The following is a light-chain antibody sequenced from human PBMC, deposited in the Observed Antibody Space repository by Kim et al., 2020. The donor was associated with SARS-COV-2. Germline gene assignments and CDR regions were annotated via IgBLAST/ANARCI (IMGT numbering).Light chain of an antibody. Sequence: QSALTQPASVSGSPGQSITISCTGTSSNIGSYNYVSWHQQHPGKAPKLMIYDVNKRPSGISSRFSGSKSGSTASLTISGLQAEDEADYYCSSFTTRSTLVFGGGTKVIVL. CDR3: SSFTTRSTLV. J-gene: IGLJ3*02. CDR1: SSNIGSYNY. CDR2: DVN. V-gene: IGLV2-14*03.